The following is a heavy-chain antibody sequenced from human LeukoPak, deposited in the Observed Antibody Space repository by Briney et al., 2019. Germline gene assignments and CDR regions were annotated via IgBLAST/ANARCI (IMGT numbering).Heavy chain of an antibody. CDR3: ATSYDHGWLIGS. D-gene: IGHD3-16*01. CDR2: IHYSGTI. Sequence: SETLSLTCTVSGGSITDDYWNWIRQSSGKQLEWIGSIHYSGTINYSPSLKSRITISLDTSKNQFSLKLSSVTAADTAMYYCATSYDHGWLIGSWGQGTLVTVSS. V-gene: IGHV4-59*01. J-gene: IGHJ4*02. CDR1: GGSITDDY.